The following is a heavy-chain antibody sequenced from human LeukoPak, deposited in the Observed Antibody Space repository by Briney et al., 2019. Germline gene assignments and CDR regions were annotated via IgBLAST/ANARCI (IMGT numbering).Heavy chain of an antibody. D-gene: IGHD3-3*01. CDR2: INHSGST. Sequence: GSLRLSCAASGFTFSSYWMSWIRQPPGKGLEWIGEINHSGSTNYNPSLKSRVTISVDTSKNQFSLKLSSVTAADTAVYYCARGGVLRFLAGYFHPNWFDPWGQGTLVTVSS. J-gene: IGHJ5*02. CDR3: ARGGVLRFLAGYFHPNWFDP. CDR1: GFTFSSYW. V-gene: IGHV4-34*01.